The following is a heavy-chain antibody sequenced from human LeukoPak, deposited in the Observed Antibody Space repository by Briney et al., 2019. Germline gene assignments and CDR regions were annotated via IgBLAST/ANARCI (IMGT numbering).Heavy chain of an antibody. CDR1: GYTFNVYY. Sequence: ASVKVSCKASGYTFNVYYIHWVRQAPGEGLECMGWIDPSNGATNYAQRFQGRVTMSWDTSISTAYMELTSLGSDDTALYYCVRDRRSSSPSDWFDPWGQGTLVTVSS. CDR3: VRDRRSSSPSDWFDP. CDR2: IDPSNGAT. D-gene: IGHD2-2*01. J-gene: IGHJ5*02. V-gene: IGHV1-2*02.